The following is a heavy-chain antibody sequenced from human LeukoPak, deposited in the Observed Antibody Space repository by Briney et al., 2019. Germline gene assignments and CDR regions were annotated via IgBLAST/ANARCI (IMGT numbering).Heavy chain of an antibody. V-gene: IGHV3-11*05. J-gene: IGHJ3*02. CDR3: AREVGSSRAFVI. Sequence: PGGSLTLSCALSGFRFSDYYMAWIRQTPGRGLQGVSLFDRGRDGKAHADCVQGRVTSPRDNDKSSLYLLLNSLTAENTAVYYCAREVGSSRAFVICGEGGMVTVSS. D-gene: IGHD2-15*01. CDR2: FDRGRDGK. CDR1: GFRFSDYY.